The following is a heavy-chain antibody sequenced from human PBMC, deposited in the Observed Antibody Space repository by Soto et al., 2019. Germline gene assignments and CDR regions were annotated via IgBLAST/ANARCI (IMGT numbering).Heavy chain of an antibody. CDR1: GFDFSGSE. J-gene: IGHJ4*02. CDR2: ITGSGGAM. Sequence: GSLRLSCTASGFDFSGSEMNWFRQAPGKGLEWVAYITGSGGAMFHADSLKGRFSISRDNSKNSLFLEMNNLTADDAGVYYCAKVAPFILGSPFWGQGTLVTVSS. D-gene: IGHD2-21*01. CDR3: AKVAPFILGSPF. V-gene: IGHV3-48*03.